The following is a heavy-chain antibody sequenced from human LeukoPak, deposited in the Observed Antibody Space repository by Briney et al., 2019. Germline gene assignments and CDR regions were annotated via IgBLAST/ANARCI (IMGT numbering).Heavy chain of an antibody. J-gene: IGHJ5*02. CDR2: IYYSGST. V-gene: IGHV4-31*03. CDR1: GDSISSGGFY. Sequence: SETLSLTCTVSGDSISSGGFYWSWIRQHPGKGLEWIGNIYYSGSTYYNPSLKSRVTISVDTSKNQFSLKLSSVTAADTAVYYCTRGHWGLQSWSQGTLVTVSS. D-gene: IGHD7-27*01. CDR3: TRGHWGLQS.